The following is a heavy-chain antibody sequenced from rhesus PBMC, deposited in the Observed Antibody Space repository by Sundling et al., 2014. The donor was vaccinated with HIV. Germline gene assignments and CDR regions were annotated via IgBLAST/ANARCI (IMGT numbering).Heavy chain of an antibody. CDR2: INPYNGNT. D-gene: IGHD3-3*01. V-gene: IGHV1S2*01. CDR1: GYTFTDYY. CDR3: ARDRGTVFGLAYGLDS. Sequence: QVQLVQSGAGVKKPGSSVKVSCKASGYTFTDYYMHWVRQAPRQGLEWMGWINPYNGNTKYAQKFQGRVTMTRDTSTSTANMELSSLRSEDTAVYYCARDRGTVFGLAYGLDSWGQGVVVTVSS. J-gene: IGHJ6*01.